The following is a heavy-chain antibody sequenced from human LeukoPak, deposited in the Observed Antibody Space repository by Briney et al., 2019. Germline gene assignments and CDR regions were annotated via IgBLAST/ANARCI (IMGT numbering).Heavy chain of an antibody. J-gene: IGHJ5*02. CDR1: GGSISSGGYY. CDR3: ARVVSGSYYWAFWFDP. Sequence: SQTLSLTCAVSGGSISSGGYYWSWIRQPAGKGLEWIGRIYTSGSTNYNPSLKSRVTMSVDTSKNQFSLKLSSVTAADTAVYYCARVVSGSYYWAFWFDPWGQGTLVTVSS. V-gene: IGHV4-61*02. D-gene: IGHD3-10*01. CDR2: IYTSGST.